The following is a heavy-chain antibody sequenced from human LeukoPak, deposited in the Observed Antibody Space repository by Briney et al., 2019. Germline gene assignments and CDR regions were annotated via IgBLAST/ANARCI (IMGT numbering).Heavy chain of an antibody. D-gene: IGHD1-14*01. J-gene: IGHJ3*02. CDR2: VNNEGTGT. Sequence: GGSLRPSCAASGFSFSSFWMYWVRQVPGKGLVYVSRVNNEGTGTTYADSVKGRFTISRDNAKNTVYLQMNSLRDEDTAVYYCARGGPDHAFDIWGQGTMVTVSS. CDR1: GFSFSSFW. CDR3: ARGGPDHAFDI. V-gene: IGHV3-74*01.